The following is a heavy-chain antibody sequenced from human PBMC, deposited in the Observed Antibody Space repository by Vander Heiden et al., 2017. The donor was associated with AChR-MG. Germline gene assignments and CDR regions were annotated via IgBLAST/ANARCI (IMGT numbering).Heavy chain of an antibody. CDR1: GYSFTIYW. J-gene: IGHJ4*02. Sequence: EVQLVQSGTEVKTPGESLNISCIGSGYSFTIYWSGWVRQVPGKGLEWMGIIYPGDSDTKYSPSFQGQVTISADKSISTAYLHLSSLKASDTAMYYCVRHPSHGDFDYWGQGTLVTVSS. CDR2: IYPGDSDT. CDR3: VRHPSHGDFDY. V-gene: IGHV5-51*01. D-gene: IGHD3-10*01.